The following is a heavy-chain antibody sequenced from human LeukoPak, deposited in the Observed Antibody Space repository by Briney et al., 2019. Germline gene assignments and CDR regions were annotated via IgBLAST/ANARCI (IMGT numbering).Heavy chain of an antibody. CDR1: GYSISSGYY. CDR3: ASAEPRGSNWYPY. D-gene: IGHD6-13*01. V-gene: IGHV4-38-2*02. Sequence: PSETLSLTCTVSGYSISSGYYWGWIRQPPGKGLEWIGSIYHSGSTYYNPSLKSRVTISVDTSKNQFSLKLSSVTAADTAVYYCASAEPRGSNWYPYWGQGTLVTVSS. CDR2: IYHSGST. J-gene: IGHJ4*02.